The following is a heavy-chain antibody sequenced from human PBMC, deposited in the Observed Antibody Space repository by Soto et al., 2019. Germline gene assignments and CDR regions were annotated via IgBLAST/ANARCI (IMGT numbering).Heavy chain of an antibody. J-gene: IGHJ4*02. Sequence: GASVKVSCKASGYTFTSYGISWVRQAPGQGLEWMGWISAYNGNTNYAQKLQGRVTMTTDTSTSTAYMELRSLRSDDTAVYYCARDVIAAAGRANFDYWGQRTLVTVSS. CDR1: GYTFTSYG. D-gene: IGHD6-13*01. V-gene: IGHV1-18*01. CDR3: ARDVIAAAGRANFDY. CDR2: ISAYNGNT.